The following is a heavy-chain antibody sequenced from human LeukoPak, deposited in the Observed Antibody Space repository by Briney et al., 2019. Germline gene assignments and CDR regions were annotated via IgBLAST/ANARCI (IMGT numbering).Heavy chain of an antibody. V-gene: IGHV1-18*01. D-gene: IGHD4-17*01. J-gene: IGHJ4*02. Sequence: ASVKVSCKTFGYTFTTYGISWVRQAPGQGLEWMGWISTNNGNTNYVQNLQGRVTMTTDTSTSTAYMELRSLRSDDTAVYYCARGVTTSFDHWGQGTPVTVSS. CDR3: ARGVTTSFDH. CDR1: GYTFTTYG. CDR2: ISTNNGNT.